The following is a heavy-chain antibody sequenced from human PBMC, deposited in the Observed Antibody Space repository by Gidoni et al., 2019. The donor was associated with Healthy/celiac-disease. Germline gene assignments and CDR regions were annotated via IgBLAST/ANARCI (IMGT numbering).Heavy chain of an antibody. CDR1: GGSISSYY. D-gene: IGHD5-18*01. V-gene: IGHV4-59*01. Sequence: QVQLQESGPGLVKPSETLSLTCTVSGGSISSYYWSWIRQPPGKGLEWIGYIYYSGSTNYNPSLKSRVTISVDTSKNQCSLKLSSVTAADTAVYYCARNLRDTAMVVFDYWGQGTLVTVSS. CDR2: IYYSGST. J-gene: IGHJ4*02. CDR3: ARNLRDTAMVVFDY.